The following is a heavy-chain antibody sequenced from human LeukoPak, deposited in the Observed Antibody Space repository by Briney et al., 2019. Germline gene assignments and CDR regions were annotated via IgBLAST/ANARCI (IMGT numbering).Heavy chain of an antibody. D-gene: IGHD4-17*01. Sequence: GGSLRLSCAASGFTSSSYEMNWVRQAPGKGLEWVSYISSSGSSIYYADSVKGRFTISRDNAKNSLYLQMNSLRAEDTAIYYCARDENGDFSFDYWGQGTLVTVSS. CDR3: ARDENGDFSFDY. V-gene: IGHV3-48*03. J-gene: IGHJ4*02. CDR1: GFTSSSYE. CDR2: ISSSGSSI.